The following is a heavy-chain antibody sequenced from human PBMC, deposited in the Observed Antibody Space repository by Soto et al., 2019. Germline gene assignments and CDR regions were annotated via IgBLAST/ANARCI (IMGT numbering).Heavy chain of an antibody. CDR3: ARGAVATIIGYGMDV. CDR1: GYTFTSYG. Sequence: SVKVSCKASGYTFTSYGISWVRQAPGQGLEWMGWISAYNGNTNYAQKLQGRVTMTTDTSTSTAYMELRSLRSDDTAVYYCARGAVATIIGYGMDVWGQGTTVTVSS. CDR2: ISAYNGNT. J-gene: IGHJ6*02. D-gene: IGHD5-12*01. V-gene: IGHV1-18*01.